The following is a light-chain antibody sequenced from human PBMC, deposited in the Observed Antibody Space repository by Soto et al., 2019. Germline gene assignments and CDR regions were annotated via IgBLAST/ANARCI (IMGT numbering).Light chain of an antibody. J-gene: IGKJ2*01. CDR2: SAS. V-gene: IGKV1-39*01. Sequence: DIQVTQSPSSLSASVGDRVTITCRASQSISSYLNWYQQKPGSAPKILIYSASKLQSGVPRRFSGSGSGTDFTLTISSLQPEDFATYFCQQSHRTPYTFGQGTKLEIK. CDR3: QQSHRTPYT. CDR1: QSISSY.